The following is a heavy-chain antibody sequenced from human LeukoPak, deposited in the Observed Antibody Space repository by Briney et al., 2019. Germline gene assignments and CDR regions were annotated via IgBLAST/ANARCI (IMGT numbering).Heavy chain of an antibody. V-gene: IGHV1-46*01. Sequence: ASVKVSCKASGYTFTSYYMHWVRQAPGQGLEWMGIINPSGGSTSYAQKFQGRVTMTRDTSISTAYMELSRLRSDDTAVYYCARGYFNYYDSSGYLNGFDYWGQGTLVTVSS. CDR2: INPSGGST. CDR1: GYTFTSYY. J-gene: IGHJ4*02. CDR3: ARGYFNYYDSSGYLNGFDY. D-gene: IGHD3-22*01.